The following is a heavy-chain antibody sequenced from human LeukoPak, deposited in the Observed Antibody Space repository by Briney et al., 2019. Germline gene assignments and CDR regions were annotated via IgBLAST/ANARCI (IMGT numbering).Heavy chain of an antibody. CDR3: ARDLSGYLDY. J-gene: IGHJ4*02. CDR2: ISYDGSNK. CDR1: GFTFSSYA. D-gene: IGHD2-15*01. V-gene: IGHV3-30-3*01. Sequence: GGSLRLSCAASGFTFSSYAMHWVRQAPGKGLEWVAVISYDGSNKYYADSVKGRFTISRDNSENTLYLQMNSLRAEDTAVYYCARDLSGYLDYWGQGTLVTVSS.